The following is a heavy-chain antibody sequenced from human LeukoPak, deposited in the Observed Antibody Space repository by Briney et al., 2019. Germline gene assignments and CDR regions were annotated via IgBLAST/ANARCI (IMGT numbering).Heavy chain of an antibody. CDR2: IYYSGST. Sequence: KPSQTLSPTCTVSGGSISSGDYYWSWIRQPPGKGLGWIGYIYYSGSTYYNPSLKSRVTISVDTSKNQFSLKLSSVTAADTAVYYCARDLGYYGSGSYWVSGHWFDPWGQGTLVTVSS. CDR3: ARDLGYYGSGSYWVSGHWFDP. J-gene: IGHJ5*02. D-gene: IGHD3-10*01. CDR1: GGSISSGDYY. V-gene: IGHV4-30-4*01.